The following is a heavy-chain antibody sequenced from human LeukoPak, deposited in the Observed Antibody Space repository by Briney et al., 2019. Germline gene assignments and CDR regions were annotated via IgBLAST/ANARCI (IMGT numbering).Heavy chain of an antibody. CDR1: GGSFSGYY. CDR2: INHSGST. J-gene: IGHJ5*02. Sequence: SETLSLTCAVYGGSFSGYYWSWIRQPPGKGLEWIGEINHSGSTNYNPSLKSRVTISVDTSKNQFSLKLSSVTAADTAVYYCAMAPGSRNWFDPWGQGTLVTVPS. D-gene: IGHD1-14*01. V-gene: IGHV4-34*01. CDR3: AMAPGSRNWFDP.